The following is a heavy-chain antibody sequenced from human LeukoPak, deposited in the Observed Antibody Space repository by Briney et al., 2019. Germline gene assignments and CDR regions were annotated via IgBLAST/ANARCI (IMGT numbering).Heavy chain of an antibody. J-gene: IGHJ4*02. CDR3: ARDRGYVWGSYRPYFFDY. CDR1: GFTFSSYE. Sequence: GGSLRLSCAASGFTFSSYEMNWVRQAPGKGLEWVSYISSSGSTIYYADSVKGRFTISRDNAKNSLYLQMNSLRAEDTAVYYCARDRGYVWGSYRPYFFDYWGQGTLVTVSS. V-gene: IGHV3-48*03. D-gene: IGHD3-16*02. CDR2: ISSSGSTI.